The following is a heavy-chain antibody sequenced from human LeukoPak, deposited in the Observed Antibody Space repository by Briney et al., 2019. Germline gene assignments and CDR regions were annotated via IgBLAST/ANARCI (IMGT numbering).Heavy chain of an antibody. Sequence: GGSLRLSCAASGFTFSTHAMHWVRQAPAKGLEWVAMIWFDGKNTHYVDSVKGRFTISRDNSKNTVDLRMNSLRAEDTAVYYCARDNYGGNLLYYYYYMDVWGKGTTVTVSS. V-gene: IGHV3-33*01. CDR2: IWFDGKNT. CDR3: ARDNYGGNLLYYYYYMDV. D-gene: IGHD4-23*01. CDR1: GFTFSTHA. J-gene: IGHJ6*03.